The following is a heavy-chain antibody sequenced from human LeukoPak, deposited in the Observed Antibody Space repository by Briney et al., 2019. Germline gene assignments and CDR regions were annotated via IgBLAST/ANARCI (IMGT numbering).Heavy chain of an antibody. J-gene: IGHJ4*02. CDR3: ARWAYYGSGSYYNPSDY. CDR2: IYTSGST. CDR1: GGSISSGSYY. V-gene: IGHV4-61*02. Sequence: PSETLSLPCTVSGGSISSGSYYWSWIRQPAGKGLEWIGRIYTSGSTNYNPSLKSRVTISVDTSKNQFSLKLSSVTAADTAVYYCARWAYYGSGSYYNPSDYWGQGTLVTVSS. D-gene: IGHD3-10*01.